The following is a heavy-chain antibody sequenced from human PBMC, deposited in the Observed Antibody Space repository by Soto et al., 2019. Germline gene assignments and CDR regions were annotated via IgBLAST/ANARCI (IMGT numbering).Heavy chain of an antibody. Sequence: PGGSLRLSCAASGFTISTYWMHWVRQAPGKGLVWVSRIKSDGGATNYADSLEGRFTISRDDSKNTAYLQMNSLKTEDTAMYYCTYYDNSGSIDSWGQGTLVTVSS. CDR2: IKSDGGAT. CDR1: GFTISTYW. J-gene: IGHJ4*02. CDR3: TYYDNSGSIDS. V-gene: IGHV3-74*01. D-gene: IGHD3-22*01.